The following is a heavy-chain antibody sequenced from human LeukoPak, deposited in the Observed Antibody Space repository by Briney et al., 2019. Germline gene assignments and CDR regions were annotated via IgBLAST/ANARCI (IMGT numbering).Heavy chain of an antibody. Sequence: GASVKVSCKASGYTFIRYGINWVRQAPGQGLVWMGWITAYNGNTNYAQKLQGRVTMTTDTSTSTAYMELRSLRSEDTAVYYCARGYSSGYPFDYWGQGTLVTVSS. CDR3: ARGYSSGYPFDY. V-gene: IGHV1-18*01. CDR2: ITAYNGNT. J-gene: IGHJ4*02. D-gene: IGHD3-22*01. CDR1: GYTFIRYG.